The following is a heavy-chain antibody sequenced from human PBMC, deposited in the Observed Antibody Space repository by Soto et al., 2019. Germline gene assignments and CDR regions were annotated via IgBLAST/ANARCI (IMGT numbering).Heavy chain of an antibody. CDR3: SHQLVDSSGYYGPRRTYDY. D-gene: IGHD3-22*01. V-gene: IGHV1-69*13. J-gene: IGHJ4*02. CDR2: IIPIFGTA. CDR1: GGTFSSYA. Sequence: GASVKVSCKASGGTFSSYAISWVRQAPGQGLEWMGGIIPIFGTANYAQKFQGRVTITADESTSTAYMELSSLRSEDTAVYYCSHQLVDSSGYYGPRRTYDYWGQGTLVTVSS.